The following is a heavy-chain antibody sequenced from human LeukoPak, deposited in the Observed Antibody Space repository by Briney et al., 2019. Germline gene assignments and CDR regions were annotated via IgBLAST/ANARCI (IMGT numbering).Heavy chain of an antibody. CDR2: INHSGST. J-gene: IGHJ4*02. V-gene: IGHV4-34*01. CDR3: ASNRRGSLGYFDY. CDR1: GGSFSGYY. Sequence: SETLSLTCAVYGGSFSGYYWSWIRQPPGKGLEWIGEINHSGSTNYNPSLKSRVTISVDTSKNQFSLKLSSVTAADTAVYYCASNRRGSLGYFDYWGQGTLVTVSS. D-gene: IGHD1-14*01.